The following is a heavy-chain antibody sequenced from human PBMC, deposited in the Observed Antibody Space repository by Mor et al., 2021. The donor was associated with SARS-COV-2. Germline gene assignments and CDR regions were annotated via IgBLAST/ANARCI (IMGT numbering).Heavy chain of an antibody. V-gene: IGHV3-30-3*01. CDR2: GSNK. CDR3: ARVGGAAIAGPYYFDY. D-gene: IGHD6-25*01. Sequence: GSNKHYADSVKGRFTISRDNSKNTLYLQMNSLRPEDTAVYYCARVGGAAIAGPYYFDYWGQGTLVTVSS. J-gene: IGHJ4*02.